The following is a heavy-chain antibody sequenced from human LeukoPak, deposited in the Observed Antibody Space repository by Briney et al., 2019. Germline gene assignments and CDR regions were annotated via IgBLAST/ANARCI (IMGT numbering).Heavy chain of an antibody. J-gene: IGHJ4*02. CDR3: ARESDKHYDFWSGYLALDY. D-gene: IGHD3-3*01. Sequence: GGSLRLSCAASGFTFSYYSMNWVRQAPGKGLEWVSYISSSGTTVYYADSVKGRFTISRDNAKNSLYLQMNSLRVEDTAVYYCARESDKHYDFWSGYLALDYWGQGTLVTVSS. V-gene: IGHV3-48*03. CDR1: GFTFSYYS. CDR2: ISSSGTTV.